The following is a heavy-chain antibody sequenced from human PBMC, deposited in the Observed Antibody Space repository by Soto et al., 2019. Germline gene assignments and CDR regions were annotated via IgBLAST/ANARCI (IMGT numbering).Heavy chain of an antibody. J-gene: IGHJ4*02. V-gene: IGHV3-30*18. CDR3: AKSPYGSGSCLGY. D-gene: IGHD3-10*01. Sequence: QVQLVESGGGVVQPGRSLRLSCAASGFTFSSYGMHWVRQAPGKGLEWVAVISYDGSNKYYADSVKGRFTISRDNSKNTLYLQMNSLRAEDTAVYYCAKSPYGSGSCLGYWGQGTLVTVSS. CDR2: ISYDGSNK. CDR1: GFTFSSYG.